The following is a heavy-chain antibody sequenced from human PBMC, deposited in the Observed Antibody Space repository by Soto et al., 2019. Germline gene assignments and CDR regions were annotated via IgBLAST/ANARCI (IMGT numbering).Heavy chain of an antibody. CDR2: IIPIFGTA. J-gene: IGHJ5*02. CDR3: ATTVRGVIITLDWFDP. Sequence: GASVKVSCKASGGTFSSYAISWVRQAPGQGLEWMGGIIPIFGTANYAQKFQGRVTITADESTSTAYMELSSLRSEDTAVYYCATTVRGVIITLDWFDPWGQGTLVTVSS. D-gene: IGHD3-10*01. V-gene: IGHV1-69*13. CDR1: GGTFSSYA.